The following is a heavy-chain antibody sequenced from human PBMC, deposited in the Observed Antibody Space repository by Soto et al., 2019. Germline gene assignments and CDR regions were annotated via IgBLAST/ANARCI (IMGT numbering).Heavy chain of an antibody. Sequence: SETLSLTCTVSGGSISSYYWSWIRQPAGKGLEWIGRIYTSGSTNYNPSLKSRVTMSVDTSKNQFSLKLSSVTAADTAAYYCAREGIVGATGYAFDIWGQGTMVTVSS. V-gene: IGHV4-4*07. D-gene: IGHD1-26*01. CDR2: IYTSGST. J-gene: IGHJ3*02. CDR1: GGSISSYY. CDR3: AREGIVGATGYAFDI.